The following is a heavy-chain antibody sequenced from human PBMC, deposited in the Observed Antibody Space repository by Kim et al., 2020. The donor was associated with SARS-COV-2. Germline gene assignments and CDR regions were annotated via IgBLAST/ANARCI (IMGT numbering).Heavy chain of an antibody. CDR1: GGTFSSYA. CDR2: IIPIFGTA. J-gene: IGHJ5*02. Sequence: SVKVSCKASGGTFSSYAISWVRQAPGQGLEWMGGIIPIFGTANYAQKFQGRVTITADESTSTAYMELSSLRSEDTAVYYCARAGTLRTTVVTPRSYNWFDPWGQGTLVTVSS. CDR3: ARAGTLRTTVVTPRSYNWFDP. V-gene: IGHV1-69*13. D-gene: IGHD4-17*01.